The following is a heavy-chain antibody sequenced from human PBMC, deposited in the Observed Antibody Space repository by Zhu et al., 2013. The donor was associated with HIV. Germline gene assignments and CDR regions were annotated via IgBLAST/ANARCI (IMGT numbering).Heavy chain of an antibody. D-gene: IGHD2-2*01. CDR3: ARLLLGGVPAAIIHDAFDI. CDR1: GYTFTGYY. CDR2: INPNSGGT. Sequence: VQLVQSGAEVKKPGASVKVSCKASGYTFTGYYMHWVRQAPGQGLEWMGWINPNSGGTNYAQKFQGRVTMTRDTSISTAYMELSRLRSDDTAVYYCARLLLGGVPAAIIHDAFDIWGQGTMVTVSS. J-gene: IGHJ3*02. V-gene: IGHV1-2*02.